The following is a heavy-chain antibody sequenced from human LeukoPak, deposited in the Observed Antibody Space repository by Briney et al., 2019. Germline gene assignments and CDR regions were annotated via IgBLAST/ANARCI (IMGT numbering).Heavy chain of an antibody. D-gene: IGHD3-3*01. V-gene: IGHV1-8*01. J-gene: IGHJ4*02. Sequence: ASVKVSCKASGYTFTSYDIHWVRQATGQGLEWMGWMNPNSGNTGYAQKFQGRVTMTRNTSISTAYMELSSLRSEDTAVYYCARVGFLTYYDFWSGSVYYFDYWGQGTPVTVSS. CDR1: GYTFTSYD. CDR3: ARVGFLTYYDFWSGSVYYFDY. CDR2: MNPNSGNT.